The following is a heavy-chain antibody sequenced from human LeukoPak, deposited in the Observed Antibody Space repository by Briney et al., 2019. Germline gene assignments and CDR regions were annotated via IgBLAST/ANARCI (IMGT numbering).Heavy chain of an antibody. CDR3: AKDSDSSGYDY. CDR1: GFTFSSYG. D-gene: IGHD6-19*01. Sequence: GGSLRLSCAASGFTFSSYGMHWVRQAPGKGLEWVAVISYDGSNKYYADSVKGRFTISRDNSKNTLYLQMNSLRAEDTAVYHCAKDSDSSGYDYWGQGTLVTVSS. J-gene: IGHJ4*02. CDR2: ISYDGSNK. V-gene: IGHV3-30*18.